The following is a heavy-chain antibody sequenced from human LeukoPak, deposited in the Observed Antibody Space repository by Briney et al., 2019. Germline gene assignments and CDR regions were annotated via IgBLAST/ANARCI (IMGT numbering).Heavy chain of an antibody. CDR3: ARWGYSSSWYSIDY. V-gene: IGHV4-39*07. D-gene: IGHD6-13*01. J-gene: IGHJ4*02. CDR2: IYYSGST. Sequence: SETLSLTCTISGGSISSSNYYWGWIRQPPGKGLEWIGSIYYSGSTYYNPSLKSRVTISVDKSKNQFSLKLSSVTAADTAVYYCARWGYSSSWYSIDYWGQGTLVTVSS. CDR1: GGSISSSNYY.